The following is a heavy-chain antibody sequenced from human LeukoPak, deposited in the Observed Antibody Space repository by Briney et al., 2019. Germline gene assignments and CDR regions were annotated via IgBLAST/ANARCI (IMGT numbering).Heavy chain of an antibody. Sequence: GGSLRLSCAASGFTFSNYAMSWVRQAPGKGLEWVSNIISSGGTTDYADSVKGRFTISRDNSKNTLYLQMNSLRAEDTAVYYCARSSRRTFDYWGQGTLVTVSS. CDR2: IISSGGTT. J-gene: IGHJ4*02. CDR1: GFTFSNYA. CDR3: ARSSRRTFDY. D-gene: IGHD2-2*01. V-gene: IGHV3-23*01.